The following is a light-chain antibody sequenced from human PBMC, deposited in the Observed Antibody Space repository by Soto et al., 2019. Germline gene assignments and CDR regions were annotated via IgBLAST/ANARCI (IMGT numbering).Light chain of an antibody. CDR3: QQRSNWRT. Sequence: EIVLTQSPATLSLSPGESATLSCRASQSVRSYLAWYQQQPGQAPRLLIYDASKRAAVIPDMFSGSGSGTDFTLTISSLEPEDFAVYYCQQRSNWRTFGQGTKVEIK. V-gene: IGKV3-11*01. CDR1: QSVRSY. CDR2: DAS. J-gene: IGKJ1*01.